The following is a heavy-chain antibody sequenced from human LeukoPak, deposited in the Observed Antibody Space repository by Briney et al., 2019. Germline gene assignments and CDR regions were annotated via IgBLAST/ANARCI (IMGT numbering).Heavy chain of an antibody. J-gene: IGHJ4*02. D-gene: IGHD3-10*01. CDR3: ARDRHGMVRGVTDY. CDR2: ISGSSNYI. CDR1: GFTFTSYS. Sequence: KPGGSLRLSCAASGFTFTSYSMNWVRQAPGKGLEWVSSISGSSNYIYYADSVKGRFTISRDNAKNSLYLQMNSLRAEDTVVYYCARDRHGMVRGVTDYWGQGTLVTVSS. V-gene: IGHV3-21*01.